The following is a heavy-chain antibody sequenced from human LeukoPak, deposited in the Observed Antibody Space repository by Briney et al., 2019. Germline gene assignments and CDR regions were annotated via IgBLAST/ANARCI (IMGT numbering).Heavy chain of an antibody. CDR2: IDARSGIT. D-gene: IGHD4-11*01. CDR3: ARGSHDYSNYYFNY. J-gene: IGHJ4*02. V-gene: IGHV3-48*01. Sequence: GGSLRLSCAASGFTFTIFGLNWVRQAPGKGPEWVSYIDARSGITYYADSVQGRFTLSRDNARESVFLQMDSLRVDDTAVYYCARGSHDYSNYYFNYWGQGTLVTVSS. CDR1: GFTFTIFG.